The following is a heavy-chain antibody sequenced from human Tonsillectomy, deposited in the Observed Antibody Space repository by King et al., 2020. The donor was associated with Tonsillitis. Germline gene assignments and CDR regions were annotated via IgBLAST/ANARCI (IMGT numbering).Heavy chain of an antibody. CDR3: ATEYGDYPNY. CDR1: GFTFSSYS. CDR2: ISSSSTTI. D-gene: IGHD4-17*01. V-gene: IGHV3-48*02. J-gene: IGHJ4*02. Sequence: DEQLVQSGGGLVQSGGSLRLSCAASGFTFSSYSMNWVRQAPGKGLEWVSYISSSSTTIYHADSVKGRFTISRDNGKNSLYLQMNSLRDEDTAVYYCATEYGDYPNYWGQGTLVTVSS.